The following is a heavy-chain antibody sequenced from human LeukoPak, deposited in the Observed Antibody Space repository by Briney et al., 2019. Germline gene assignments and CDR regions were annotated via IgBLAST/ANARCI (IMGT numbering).Heavy chain of an antibody. CDR1: GGSVNSGGYS. CDR3: ARSGHSGYDFGY. CDR2: IYYSGST. J-gene: IGHJ4*02. D-gene: IGHD5-12*01. V-gene: IGHV4-31*03. Sequence: SQTLSLTCTVSGGSVNSGGYSWSWIPQHPGKGLDWLGYIYYSGSTYYNPSLKRRLSISMDTSKTQFSLNLTSVTGADTAVYYCARSGHSGYDFGYWGQGTLVAVSS.